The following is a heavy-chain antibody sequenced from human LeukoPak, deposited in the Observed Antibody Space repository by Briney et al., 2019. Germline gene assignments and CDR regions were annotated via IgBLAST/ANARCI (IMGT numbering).Heavy chain of an antibody. CDR1: GFTFSSYW. CDR2: IKRDGSEK. D-gene: IGHD6-13*01. Sequence: GGSLRLSCAASGFTFSSYWMSWVRQAPGKGLEWVANIKRDGSEKYYVDSVKGRFTISRDNAKNSLYLQINSLRAEDTAVYYCGRLAHNAWYAIDYWGQGTLVTVSS. CDR3: GRLAHNAWYAIDY. J-gene: IGHJ4*02. V-gene: IGHV3-7*01.